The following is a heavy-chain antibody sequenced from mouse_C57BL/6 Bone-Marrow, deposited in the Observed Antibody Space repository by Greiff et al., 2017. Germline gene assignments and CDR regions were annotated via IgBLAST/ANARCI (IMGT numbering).Heavy chain of an antibody. V-gene: IGHV3-6*01. Sequence: EVHLVESGPGLVKPSQSLSLTCSVTGYSITSGYYWNWIRQFPGNKLEWMGYISYDGSNNYNPSLKNRISITRDTSKNQFFLKLNSVTTEDTATYYCAQLFDYWGQGTTLTVSS. D-gene: IGHD4-1*02. CDR2: ISYDGSN. J-gene: IGHJ2*01. CDR3: AQLFDY. CDR1: GYSITSGYY.